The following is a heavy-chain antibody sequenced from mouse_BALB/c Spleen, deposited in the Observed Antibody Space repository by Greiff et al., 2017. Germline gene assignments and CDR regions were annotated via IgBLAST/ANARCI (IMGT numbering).Heavy chain of an antibody. CDR1: GFSLTSYG. CDR2: IWAGGST. Sequence: QVQLKESGPGLVAPSQSLSITCTVSGFSLTSYGVHWVRQPPGKGLEWLGVIWAGGSTNYNSALMSRLSISKDNSKSQVFLKMNSLQTDDTAMYYCARDTYGYDGIYYAMDYWGQGTSVTVSS. D-gene: IGHD2-2*01. CDR3: ARDTYGYDGIYYAMDY. V-gene: IGHV2-9*02. J-gene: IGHJ4*01.